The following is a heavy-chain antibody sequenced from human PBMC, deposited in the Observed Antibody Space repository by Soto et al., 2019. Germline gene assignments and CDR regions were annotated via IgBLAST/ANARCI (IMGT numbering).Heavy chain of an antibody. D-gene: IGHD3-22*01. CDR3: ARSGYYYDSSGYYYLDY. CDR2: INHSGST. V-gene: IGHV4-34*01. J-gene: IGHJ4*02. CDR1: GGSFSGYY. Sequence: LSLTCAVYGGSFSGYYWSWIRQPPGKGLEWIGEINHSGSTNYNPSLKSRVTISLDTSKNQFSLKLSSVTAADTAVYYCARSGYYYDSSGYYYLDYWGQGTLVTVSS.